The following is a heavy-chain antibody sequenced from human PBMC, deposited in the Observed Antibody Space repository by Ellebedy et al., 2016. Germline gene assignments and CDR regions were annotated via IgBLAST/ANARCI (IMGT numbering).Heavy chain of an antibody. CDR1: GLTYW. CDR3: ARGTVTIIFSGMDV. D-gene: IGHD4-17*01. CDR2: INQDGSER. Sequence: GGSLRLXXAASGLTYWMNWVRQAPGKGLEWVANINQDGSERQYVDSVKGRLTISRDNVKNSLYLQMNSLNAEDTAVYYCARGTVTIIFSGMDVWGQGTTVTVSS. J-gene: IGHJ6*02. V-gene: IGHV3-7*03.